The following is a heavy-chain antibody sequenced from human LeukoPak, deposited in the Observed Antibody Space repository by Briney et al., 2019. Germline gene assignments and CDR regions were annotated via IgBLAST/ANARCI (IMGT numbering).Heavy chain of an antibody. CDR2: INPDGSEK. CDR1: GFTFSTYW. CDR3: GRYESAGPQGF. J-gene: IGHJ4*02. D-gene: IGHD6-19*01. Sequence: PGGSLRLSCAASGFTFSTYWMSWVRQAPGKGLEWVANINPDGSEKSYVDSVKGRYTISRDNAKNSLYLQMNSLRAEDTAMYYCGRYESAGPQGFWGQGTLVTVPS. V-gene: IGHV3-7*04.